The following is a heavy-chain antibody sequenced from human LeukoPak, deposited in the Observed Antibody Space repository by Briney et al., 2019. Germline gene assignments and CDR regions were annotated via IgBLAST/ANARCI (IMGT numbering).Heavy chain of an antibody. Sequence: ASVKVSCKASGYTFTDYHLHWVRQAPGQGLEWMGWINPTSGATNYPPRFQGRVTMTRDTSISTAYIDLTRLTSDDTDVYYCARDQRSSYTYYFEDWGQGTLVTVSS. CDR3: ARDQRSSYTYYFED. D-gene: IGHD3-16*01. CDR1: GYTFTDYH. J-gene: IGHJ4*02. V-gene: IGHV1-2*02. CDR2: INPTSGAT.